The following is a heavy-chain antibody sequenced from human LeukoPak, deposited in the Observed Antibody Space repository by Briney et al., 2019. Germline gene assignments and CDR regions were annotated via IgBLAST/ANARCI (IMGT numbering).Heavy chain of an antibody. CDR2: INHSGST. D-gene: IGHD3-10*01. V-gene: IGHV4-34*01. J-gene: IGHJ5*02. CDR3: ARGVLLWFGESNWFDP. CDR1: GGSFSGYY. Sequence: SETLSLTCAAYGGSFSGYYWSWIRQPPGKGLEWIGEINHSGSTNYNPSLKSRVTISVDTSKNQFSLKLSSVTAADTAVYYCARGVLLWFGESNWFDPWGQGTLVTVSS.